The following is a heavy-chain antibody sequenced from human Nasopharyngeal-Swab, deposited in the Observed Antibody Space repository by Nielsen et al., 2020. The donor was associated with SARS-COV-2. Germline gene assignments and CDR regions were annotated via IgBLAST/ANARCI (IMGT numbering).Heavy chain of an antibody. J-gene: IGHJ3*01. CDR3: ARDNYDSRGYPGDAFDL. CDR2: IIPLFGIA. CDR1: GGTFSTYA. D-gene: IGHD3-22*01. V-gene: IGHV1-69*04. Sequence: SVKVSCKTYGGTFSTYAISWVRQAPGQGLEWMGRIIPLFGIANYAQKFQGRVTITADKSTSTAYMELSSLRSEDTAVYFCARDNYDSRGYPGDAFDLWGQGTMVTVSS.